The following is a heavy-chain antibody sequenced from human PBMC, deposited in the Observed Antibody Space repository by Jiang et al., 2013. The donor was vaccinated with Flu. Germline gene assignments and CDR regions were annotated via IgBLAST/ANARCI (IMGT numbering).Heavy chain of an antibody. CDR2: IYPGDSDT. Sequence: GLEWMGIIYPGDSDTRYSPSFQGQVTISADKSISTAYLQWSSLKASDTAMYYCARHDSHSSGWTGYFDLWGRGTLVTVSS. D-gene: IGHD6-19*01. V-gene: IGHV5-51*01. CDR3: ARHDSHSSGWTGYFDL. J-gene: IGHJ2*01.